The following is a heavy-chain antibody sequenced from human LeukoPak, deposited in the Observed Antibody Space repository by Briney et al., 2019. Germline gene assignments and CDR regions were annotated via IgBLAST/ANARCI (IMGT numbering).Heavy chain of an antibody. V-gene: IGHV1-69*05. J-gene: IGHJ4*02. D-gene: IGHD3-3*01. CDR1: GGTFSSYA. CDR2: IIPILGTA. CDR3: AAQVLRFLEWLLPPDY. Sequence: SVKVSCKASGGTFSSYAISWVRQAPRQGLEWMGGIIPILGTANYAQKFQGRVTITTDESTSTAYMELSSLRSDDTAVYYCAAQVLRFLEWLLPPDYWGQGTLVTVSS.